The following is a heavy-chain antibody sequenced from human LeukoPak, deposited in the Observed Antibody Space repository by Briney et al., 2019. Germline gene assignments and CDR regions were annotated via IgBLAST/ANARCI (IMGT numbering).Heavy chain of an antibody. V-gene: IGHV3-30*18. CDR2: ISYDGSNK. D-gene: IGHD3-9*01. CDR1: GFTFSSYG. J-gene: IGHJ6*02. CDR3: AKFFDWEGYGMDV. Sequence: PGGSLRLPCAASGFTFSSYGMHWVRQAPGKGLEWVAVISYDGSNKYYADSVKGRFTISRDNSKNTLYLQMNSLRAEDTAVYYCAKFFDWEGYGMDVWGQGTTVTVSS.